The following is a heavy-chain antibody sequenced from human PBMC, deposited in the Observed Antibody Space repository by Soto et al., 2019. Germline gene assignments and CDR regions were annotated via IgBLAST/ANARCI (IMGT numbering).Heavy chain of an antibody. J-gene: IGHJ4*02. Sequence: PCRSLRLSCSPSAFTFNSHWMHWVRQAPGKGLVWCSRIDTDGSRTNYADSVKGRFTMSRDNAKNTAFLQLNSLRAEDTAVYYCVQGYGGLEGWGQGTMVTVSS. V-gene: IGHV3-74*01. CDR1: AFTFNSHW. CDR2: IDTDGSRT. CDR3: VQGYGGLEG. D-gene: IGHD5-18*01.